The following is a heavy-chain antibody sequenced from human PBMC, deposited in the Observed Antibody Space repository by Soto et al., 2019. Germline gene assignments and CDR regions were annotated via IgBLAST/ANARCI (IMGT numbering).Heavy chain of an antibody. CDR2: IDTTSNYI. CDR1: GFTFYSFS. V-gene: IGHV3-21*01. D-gene: IGHD3-9*01. J-gene: IGHJ6*03. Sequence: EVQLVEYGGGLVKPGESLRLSCAASGFTFYSFSMNWVRQAAGRGPEWVSSIDTTSNYIYYADSVRGRFTISRDNAKDSLYLQMYSLRAEDTAVYYCVRDIGQYFRSGYMDVWGRGTTVTVSS. CDR3: VRDIGQYFRSGYMDV.